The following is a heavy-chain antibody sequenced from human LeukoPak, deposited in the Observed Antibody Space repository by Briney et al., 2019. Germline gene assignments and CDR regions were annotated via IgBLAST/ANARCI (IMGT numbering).Heavy chain of an antibody. D-gene: IGHD2-21*02. CDR2: MNPNSGNT. Sequence: ASVKVSCKASGYTFTSYDINWVRQATGQGLEWMGWMNPNSGNTGYAQKFQGRVTITRNTSISTAYMELRSLRSDDTAVYYCARGSGVVTVDPLYFQHWGQGTLVTVSS. CDR1: GYTFTSYD. V-gene: IGHV1-8*03. CDR3: ARGSGVVTVDPLYFQH. J-gene: IGHJ1*01.